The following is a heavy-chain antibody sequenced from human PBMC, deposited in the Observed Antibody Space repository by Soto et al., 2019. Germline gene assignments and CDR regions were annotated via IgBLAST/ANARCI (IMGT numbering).Heavy chain of an antibody. CDR1: GGTFSTYG. Sequence: QVQLVQSGAEVKKPGSSVKVSCKASGGTFSTYGITWVRQASGQGLEWMGGIIPISGTIKFAQKFQGRLTITPDESTSTVYMELSSLTSEDTAVYYCASREGVDAFDVWGQGTMVTVSS. D-gene: IGHD3-10*01. V-gene: IGHV1-69*01. J-gene: IGHJ3*01. CDR2: IIPISGTI. CDR3: ASREGVDAFDV.